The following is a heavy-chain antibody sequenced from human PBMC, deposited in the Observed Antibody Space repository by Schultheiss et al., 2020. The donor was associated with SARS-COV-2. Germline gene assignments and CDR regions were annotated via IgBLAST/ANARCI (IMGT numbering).Heavy chain of an antibody. Sequence: SQTLSLTCTVSGGSISSGGYYWSWIRQPPGKGLEWIGEINHSGSTNYNPSLKSRVTISVDTSKNQFSLKLSSVTAADTAVYYCARHRYCGGDCYPDHDAFDIWGQGTMVTVSS. CDR3: ARHRYCGGDCYPDHDAFDI. J-gene: IGHJ3*02. CDR1: GGSISSGGYY. D-gene: IGHD2-21*02. V-gene: IGHV4-61*08. CDR2: INHSGST.